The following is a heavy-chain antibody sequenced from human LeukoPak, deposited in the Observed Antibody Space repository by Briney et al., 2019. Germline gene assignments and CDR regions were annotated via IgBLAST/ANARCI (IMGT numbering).Heavy chain of an antibody. CDR3: ASQQGRVYDLDPYYFDY. CDR1: GGSISSYY. CDR2: IYYSGST. V-gene: IGHV4-59*01. Sequence: SETLSLTCTVSGGSISSYYWNWIRQPPGKGLEWIGYIYYSGSTNYNPSLKSRVTISVDTSKNQFSLKLSSVTAADTAVYYCASQQGRVYDLDPYYFDYWGQGTLVTVSS. D-gene: IGHD5/OR15-5a*01. J-gene: IGHJ4*02.